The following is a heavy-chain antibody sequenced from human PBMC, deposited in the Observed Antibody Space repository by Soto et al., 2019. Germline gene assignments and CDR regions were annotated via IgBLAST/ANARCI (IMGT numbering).Heavy chain of an antibody. CDR1: GFTFSSYG. V-gene: IGHV3-33*01. J-gene: IGHJ6*02. D-gene: IGHD3-16*01. CDR3: ARVNLGYYYGMDV. Sequence: SLRLSCAASGFTFSSYGMHWVRQAPGKGLEWVAVIWYDGSNKYYADSVKGRFIISRDNSKNTLYLQMNSLRAEDTAVYYCARVNLGYYYGMDVWGQGTTVTVSS. CDR2: IWYDGSNK.